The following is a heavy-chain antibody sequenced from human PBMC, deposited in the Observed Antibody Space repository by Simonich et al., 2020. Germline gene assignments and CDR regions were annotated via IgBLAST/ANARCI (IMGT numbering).Heavy chain of an antibody. CDR1: GGSFSGSY. J-gene: IGHJ1*01. D-gene: IGHD6-13*01. V-gene: IGHV4-34*01. CDR2: INHSDST. CDR3: ARGLRVAAASTAFQH. Sequence: QVQLQQWGAGLLKPSETLSLTCAVYGGSFSGSYWSWIRQPPGKGLEWIGEINHSDSTNSNPSLKLRVTISVDTSKNQFSLKLSSVTAADTAVYYCARGLRVAAASTAFQHWGQGTLVTVSS.